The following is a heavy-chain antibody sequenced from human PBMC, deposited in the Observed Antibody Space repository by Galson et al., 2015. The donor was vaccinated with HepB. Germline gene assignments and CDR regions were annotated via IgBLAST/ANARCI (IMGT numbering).Heavy chain of an antibody. CDR3: ARGGLFWADIGTDY. V-gene: IGHV1-46*01. CDR1: GYTFTSYY. CDR2: IKPSGGST. Sequence: SVKVSCKASGYTFTSYYMHWVRQAPGQGLEWMGIIKPSGGSTSYAQKYQGRVTMTRDTSTNTVYMELSSLTSEDTAVYYCARGGLFWADIGTDYWGQGTLVTVSS. D-gene: IGHD3-3*01. J-gene: IGHJ4*02.